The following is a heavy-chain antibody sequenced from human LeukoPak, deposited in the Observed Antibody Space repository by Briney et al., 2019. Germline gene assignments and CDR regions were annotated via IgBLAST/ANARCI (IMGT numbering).Heavy chain of an antibody. D-gene: IGHD5-18*01. V-gene: IGHV4-31*03. CDR1: GDSINSGGYY. CDR3: ARVKTAPKYYFDY. CDR2: IYYSGST. Sequence: SETLSLTCTVSGDSINSGGYYWSWIRQHPGKGLEWIGHIYYSGSTYYNPSLKSRITISVDTSKSHFSLKLSPVTAADTAVYYCARVKTAPKYYFDYWGQGTLVTVSS. J-gene: IGHJ4*02.